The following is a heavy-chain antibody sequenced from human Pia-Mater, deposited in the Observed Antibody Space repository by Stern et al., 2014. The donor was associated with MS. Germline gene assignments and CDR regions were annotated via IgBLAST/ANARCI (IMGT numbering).Heavy chain of an antibody. CDR1: GFTFSDYY. Sequence: VQLEESGGGLVKPGGSLRLSCAASGFTFSDYYMSWIRQAPGKGLVRGSYIRSSGSTIPYAAFVKGRFTIPRDNAKNSLYLQMNSLRAEDTAVYYCARDPWVITFGGVIVHDAFDIWGQGTMVTVSS. CDR3: ARDPWVITFGGVIVHDAFDI. V-gene: IGHV3-11*01. J-gene: IGHJ3*02. CDR2: IRSSGSTI. D-gene: IGHD3-16*02.